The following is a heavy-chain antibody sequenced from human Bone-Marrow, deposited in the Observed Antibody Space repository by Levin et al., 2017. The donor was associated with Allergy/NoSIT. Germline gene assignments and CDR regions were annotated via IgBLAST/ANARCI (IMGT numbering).Heavy chain of an antibody. J-gene: IGHJ3*01. CDR3: EHRLGDFDAFDL. CDR2: IYWDDDK. Sequence: TLSLTCPFSGFSLTTTGVGVGWIRQPPGKALEFLALIYWDDDKRYSPSLKTKLTITKDTSNNRVVLTVTNMDPLDTATYYCEHRLGDFDAFDLWGRGTMVTVSS. D-gene: IGHD3-16*01. V-gene: IGHV2-5*02. CDR1: GFSLTTTGVG.